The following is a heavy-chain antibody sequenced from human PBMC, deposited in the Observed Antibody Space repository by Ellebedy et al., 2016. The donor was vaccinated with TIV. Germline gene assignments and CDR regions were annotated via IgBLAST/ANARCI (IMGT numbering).Heavy chain of an antibody. D-gene: IGHD2-15*01. CDR1: GFTFSSYA. V-gene: IGHV3-23*01. Sequence: GGSLRLXCAGSGFTFSSYAANWVRQAAGKGLEWVALIIGGDGSTYYADSVKGRFTISRDNSKNTLYLHMNSLRAEDTAVYYCALRHDCSGGHCPFDYWGQGTLVTVSS. CDR2: IIGGDGST. J-gene: IGHJ4*02. CDR3: ALRHDCSGGHCPFDY.